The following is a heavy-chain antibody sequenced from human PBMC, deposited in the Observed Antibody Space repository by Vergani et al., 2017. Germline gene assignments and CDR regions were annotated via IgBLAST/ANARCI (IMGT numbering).Heavy chain of an antibody. J-gene: IGHJ6*02. CDR3: AREVGWLVHLYYYYGMDV. D-gene: IGHD6-19*01. CDR1: GFTVSSNY. Sequence: EVQLVESGGGLVQPGGSLRLSCAASGFTVSSNYMSWVRQAPGKGLEWVSYISSSGSTIYYADSVKGRFTISRDNAKNSLYLQMNSLRAEDTAVYYCAREVGWLVHLYYYYGMDVWGQGTTVTVSS. V-gene: IGHV3-48*03. CDR2: ISSSGSTI.